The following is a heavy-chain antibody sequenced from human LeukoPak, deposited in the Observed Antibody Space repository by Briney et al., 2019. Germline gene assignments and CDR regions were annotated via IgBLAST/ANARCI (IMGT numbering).Heavy chain of an antibody. CDR1: VFTLSSNF. Sequence: GGSLRLSCVASVFTLSSNFLSWVRQAPGKGLEWVSVIYSGGSTYYADSVTGRVTISRDNSKNSLYLQMNSLRAEDTAVYYCARDDIAAAGNIDYWGQGTLVTVSS. CDR2: IYSGGST. J-gene: IGHJ4*02. V-gene: IGHV3-53*05. D-gene: IGHD6-13*01. CDR3: ARDDIAAAGNIDY.